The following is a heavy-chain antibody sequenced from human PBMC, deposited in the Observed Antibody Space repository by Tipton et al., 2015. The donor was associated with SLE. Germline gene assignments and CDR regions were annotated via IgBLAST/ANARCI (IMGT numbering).Heavy chain of an antibody. CDR2: IGYDGSQK. CDR3: AKDVKYRESLLDY. D-gene: IGHD3-10*01. CDR1: GFSFSTSG. Sequence: GSLRLSCEASGFSFSTSGMHWVRQAPGKGLEWVGFIGYDGSQKHYADSVKGRFSISRDNFKSTMYLKMNNLRPEDTALYYCAKDVKYRESLLDYWGQGTLVTVSS. V-gene: IGHV3-30*02. J-gene: IGHJ4*02.